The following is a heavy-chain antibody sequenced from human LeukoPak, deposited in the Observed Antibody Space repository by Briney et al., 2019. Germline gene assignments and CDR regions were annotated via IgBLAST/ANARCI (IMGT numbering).Heavy chain of an antibody. CDR2: ISAYNGNT. CDR1: GYTFTSYG. J-gene: IGHJ4*02. Sequence: ASVKVSCKASGYTFTSYGISWVRQAPGQGLEWMGWISAYNGNTNYAQKLQGRVTMTTDTSTSTAYMELRSLRSDDTAVYYCARVVVGYYDSSGYYFDYWGQGTLVTVSS. V-gene: IGHV1-18*01. CDR3: ARVVVGYYDSSGYYFDY. D-gene: IGHD3-22*01.